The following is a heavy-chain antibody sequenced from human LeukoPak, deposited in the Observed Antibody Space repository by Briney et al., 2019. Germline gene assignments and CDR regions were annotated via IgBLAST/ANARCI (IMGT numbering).Heavy chain of an antibody. V-gene: IGHV1-46*01. CDR2: INPSGGST. CDR3: ARVDTAMVFPFDY. Sequence: ASVKVSCKASGGTFSSYAISWVRQAPGQGLEWMGIINPSGGSTSYAQKFQGRVTMTRDTSTSTVYMELSSLRSEDTAVYYCARVDTAMVFPFDYWGQGTLVTVSS. J-gene: IGHJ4*02. CDR1: GGTFSSYA. D-gene: IGHD5-18*01.